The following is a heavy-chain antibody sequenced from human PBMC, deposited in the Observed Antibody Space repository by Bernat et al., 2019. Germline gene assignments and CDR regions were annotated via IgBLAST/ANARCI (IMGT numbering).Heavy chain of an antibody. CDR2: IKQGGSEK. CDR1: GFTFGSYW. V-gene: IGHV3-7*03. J-gene: IGHJ4*02. CDR3: ARGGAVFDY. Sequence: EVQLVESGGGLVQPGGSLRLSCAASGFTFGSYWMNWVRQAPGKGLEWVAYIKQGGSEKYYVDSVKGRFTISRDNAKNSLYLQMNSLRAEDTAVYYCARGGAVFDYWGQETLVTVSS. D-gene: IGHD3-10*01.